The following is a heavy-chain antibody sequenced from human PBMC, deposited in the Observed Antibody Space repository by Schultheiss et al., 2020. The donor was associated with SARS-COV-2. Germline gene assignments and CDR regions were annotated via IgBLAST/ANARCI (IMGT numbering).Heavy chain of an antibody. J-gene: IGHJ4*02. CDR1: GGTFSSYA. CDR2: INPSGGST. V-gene: IGHV1-69*11. D-gene: IGHD4-17*01. CDR3: ATVGRYGERDY. Sequence: SVKVSCKASGGTFSSYAISWVRQAPGQGLEWMGIINPSGGSTSYAQKFQGRVTITADESTSTAYMELSSLRSEDTAVYYCATVGRYGERDYWGQGTLVTVSS.